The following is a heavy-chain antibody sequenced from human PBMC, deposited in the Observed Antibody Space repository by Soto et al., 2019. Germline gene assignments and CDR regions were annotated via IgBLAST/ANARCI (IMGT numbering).Heavy chain of an antibody. CDR3: ARDYMAVVD. CDR2: IYHSGST. Sequence: PSETLSLTCTVSGSSISSGSYYRSWIRQHPGKGLEWIGYIYHSGSTYYNPSLKSRATISLDTSKNQLSLKLSSVTAADTAVYYCARDYMAVVDWGQGTLVTVSS. D-gene: IGHD2-15*01. CDR1: GSSISSGSYY. J-gene: IGHJ4*02. V-gene: IGHV4-31*03.